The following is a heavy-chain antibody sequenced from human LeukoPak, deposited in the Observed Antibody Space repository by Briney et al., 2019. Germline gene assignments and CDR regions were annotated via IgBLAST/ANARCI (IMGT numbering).Heavy chain of an antibody. D-gene: IGHD2-2*01. J-gene: IGHJ3*02. V-gene: IGHV4-59*08. CDR2: IYNSGGT. Sequence: PSETLSLTCTVSGSISGYYWCWISQTPGKGVEWIGYIYNSGGTNYNPSLESRVTISVDTSKNQFSLDLSSVTAADTAVYYCARQKCTSASCLTKNAFDIWGQGTMVTVSS. CDR3: ARQKCTSASCLTKNAFDI. CDR1: GSISGYY.